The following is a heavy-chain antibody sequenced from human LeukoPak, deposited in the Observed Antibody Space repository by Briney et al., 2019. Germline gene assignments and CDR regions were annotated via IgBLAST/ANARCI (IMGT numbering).Heavy chain of an antibody. D-gene: IGHD5-18*01. J-gene: IGHJ3*02. Sequence: PGGSLRLSYAVSGFTFSSYWVSWVRQAPGKGLEWVAVISYDGSSKYYADSVKGRFTISRDNSKNTLYLQMNSLRAEDTAVYYCARARSSYGYGDAFDIWGQGTMVTVSS. CDR2: ISYDGSSK. CDR3: ARARSSYGYGDAFDI. CDR1: GFTFSSYW. V-gene: IGHV3-30*03.